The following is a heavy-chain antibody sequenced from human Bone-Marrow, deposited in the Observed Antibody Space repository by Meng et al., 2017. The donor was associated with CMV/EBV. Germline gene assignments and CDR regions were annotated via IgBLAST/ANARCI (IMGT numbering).Heavy chain of an antibody. Sequence: GSLRLSCAASGFTLSSYSMNWVRRAPGKGLEWISTISTTSHYIHYADSVKGRFTISRDNSKNTLYLQMNSLRAEDTAVYYCAKDGVDYSYYYYYYGMDVWGQGTTVTVSS. CDR1: GFTLSSYS. V-gene: IGHV3-21*04. J-gene: IGHJ6*02. D-gene: IGHD2-15*01. CDR3: AKDGVDYSYYYYYYGMDV. CDR2: ISTTSHYI.